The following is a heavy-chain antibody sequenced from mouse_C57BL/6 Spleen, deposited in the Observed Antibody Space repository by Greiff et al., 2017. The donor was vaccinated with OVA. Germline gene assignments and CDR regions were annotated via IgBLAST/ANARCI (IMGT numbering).Heavy chain of an antibody. CDR3: AIAYYSNPYAMDY. Sequence: VQLQQSGPELVKPGASVKISCKASGYSFTDYNMNWVKQSNGKSLEWIGVINPNYGTTSYNQKFKGKATLTVDQSSSTAYMQLNSLTSEDSAVYCCAIAYYSNPYAMDYWGQGTSVTVSS. J-gene: IGHJ4*01. V-gene: IGHV1-39*01. CDR1: GYSFTDYN. CDR2: INPNYGTT. D-gene: IGHD2-5*01.